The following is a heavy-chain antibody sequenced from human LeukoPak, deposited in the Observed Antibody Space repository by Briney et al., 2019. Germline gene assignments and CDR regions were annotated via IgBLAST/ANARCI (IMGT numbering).Heavy chain of an antibody. CDR2: MNPNSGNT. CDR3: ARGSMNYYDSSGYPLAGGGVYYFDY. V-gene: IGHV1-8*03. CDR1: GYTFTSYD. D-gene: IGHD3-22*01. J-gene: IGHJ4*02. Sequence: ASVKVSCKASGYTFTSYDINWVRQATGQGLEWMGWMNPNSGNTGYAQKFQGRVTITRNTSISTAYMELSSLRSEDTAVYYCARGSMNYYDSSGYPLAGGGVYYFDYWGQGTLVTVSS.